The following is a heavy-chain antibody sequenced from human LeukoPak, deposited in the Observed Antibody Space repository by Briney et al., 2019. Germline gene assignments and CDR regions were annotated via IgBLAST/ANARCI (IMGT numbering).Heavy chain of an antibody. D-gene: IGHD3-22*01. CDR1: GFTFSSYA. CDR2: ISGSGGST. J-gene: IGHJ4*02. Sequence: PGGSLRLSCAASGFTFSSYAMSWVRQAPGKGLEWVSAISGSGGSTYYADSVKGRFTISRDNSKNTLYLQMNSLRAEDTAVYYCAGDYYDSSGYAHDYWGQGTLVTVSS. V-gene: IGHV3-23*01. CDR3: AGDYYDSSGYAHDY.